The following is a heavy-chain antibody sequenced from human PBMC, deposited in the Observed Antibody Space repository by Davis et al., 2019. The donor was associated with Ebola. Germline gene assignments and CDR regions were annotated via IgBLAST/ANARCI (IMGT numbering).Heavy chain of an antibody. V-gene: IGHV1-46*03. CDR3: AREYPGDYNFDY. J-gene: IGHJ4*02. Sequence: ASVKVSCKASGYTFPTYLIHWVRQAPGQGLEYMGIISAGDDFRSYAQKFQGRVTMTRDTSMSTVYMDLSSLTSDDTAVYYCAREYPGDYNFDYWGQGTLVTVSS. D-gene: IGHD4-17*01. CDR1: GYTFPTYL. CDR2: ISAGDDFR.